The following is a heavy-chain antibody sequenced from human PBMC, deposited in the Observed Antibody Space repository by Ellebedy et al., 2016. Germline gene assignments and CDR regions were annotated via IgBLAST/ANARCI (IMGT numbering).Heavy chain of an antibody. CDR2: ISGSTGPI. D-gene: IGHD3-16*01. CDR1: GLNLSDYT. CDR3: ASRLGIGP. J-gene: IGHJ5*02. Sequence: GGSLRLXXAASGLNLSDYTMNWVRQAPGKGLEWISYISGSTGPIHYADSVKGRFTISSDKARNLLYLEMNNLRADDTAVYYCASRLGIGPWGQGTLVTVSS. V-gene: IGHV3-48*01.